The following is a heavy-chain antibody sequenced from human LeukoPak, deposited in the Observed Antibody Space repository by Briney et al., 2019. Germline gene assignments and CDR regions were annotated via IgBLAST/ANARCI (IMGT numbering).Heavy chain of an antibody. CDR2: ISDSGGNT. Sequence: PGGSLRLSCAASVFTFSRYAMSWVRQAPGKGLEWVSGISDSGGNTYYAGSVKGRFTISRDNSKNMLYLQMNSLRAEDTAVYYCAKKIPTSFDPWGQGTLVTVSS. CDR1: VFTFSRYA. V-gene: IGHV3-23*01. CDR3: AKKIPTSFDP. J-gene: IGHJ5*02.